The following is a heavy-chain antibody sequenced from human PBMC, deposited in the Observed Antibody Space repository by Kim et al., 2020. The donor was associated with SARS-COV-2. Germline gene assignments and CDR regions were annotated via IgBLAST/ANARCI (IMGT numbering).Heavy chain of an antibody. V-gene: IGHV3-7*01. D-gene: IGHD2-2*01. CDR1: TFIFTNYW. J-gene: IGHJ3*02. Sequence: GGSLRLSCAASTFIFTNYWMNWVRQAPGKGLEWVASVSRSGDERYYVDSVKGRFTISRDNARNSLFLQMDGLTDEDTAVYYCVRCNGASTCRLPVGPFDIRSGGTTVIISP. CDR3: VRCNGASTCRLPVGPFDI. CDR2: VSRSGDER.